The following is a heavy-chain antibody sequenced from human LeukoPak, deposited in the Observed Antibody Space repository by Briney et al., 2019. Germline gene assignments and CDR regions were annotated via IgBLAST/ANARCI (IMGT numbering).Heavy chain of an antibody. V-gene: IGHV4-39*07. CDR1: GGSIRSSTYN. CDR2: IHYTGTT. Sequence: SETLSLTCTVSGGSIRSSTYNWGWTRQPPGKRLEWIGSIHYTGTTYYNPSLKSRVTISLDTSKNQFSLKLSSVTAADTAVYYCVRTGGSFYFYYYMDVWGKGTTVTVSS. CDR3: VRTGGSFYFYYYMDV. D-gene: IGHD1-26*01. J-gene: IGHJ6*03.